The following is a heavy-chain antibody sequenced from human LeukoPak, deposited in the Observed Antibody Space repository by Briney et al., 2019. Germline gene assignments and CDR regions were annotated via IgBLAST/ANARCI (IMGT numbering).Heavy chain of an antibody. CDR1: GGSISSSSYY. CDR2: IYYSGST. D-gene: IGHD3-3*01. CDR3: ARQNYDFWSGSDRGRSDDAFDI. J-gene: IGHJ3*02. Sequence: SETLSLTCTVSGGSISSSSYYWGWIRQPPGKGLEWIGSIYYSGSTYYNPSLKSRVTISVDTPKNQFSLKLSSVTAADTAVYYCARQNYDFWSGSDRGRSDDAFDIWGQGTVVTVSS. V-gene: IGHV4-39*01.